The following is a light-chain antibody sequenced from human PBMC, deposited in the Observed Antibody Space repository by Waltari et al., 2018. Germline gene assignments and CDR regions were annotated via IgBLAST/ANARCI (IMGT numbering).Light chain of an antibody. Sequence: QSVLTQPPSVSAAPGQKVTISCSGSPSNIRQHYDSWYQQLPGAAPKVFIDETEKRPSGIPDRFSGSKSGTSASLGITGLQTGDEAAYYCGTWDNNLGALVFGTGTKLTVL. CDR3: GTWDNNLGALV. J-gene: IGLJ2*01. V-gene: IGLV1-51*02. CDR1: PSNIRQHY. CDR2: ETE.